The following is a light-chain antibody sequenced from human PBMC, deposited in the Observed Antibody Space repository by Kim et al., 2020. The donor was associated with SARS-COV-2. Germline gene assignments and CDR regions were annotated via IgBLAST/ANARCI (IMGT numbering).Light chain of an antibody. V-gene: IGKV3-15*01. J-gene: IGKJ4*01. CDR2: GAS. Sequence: EIVMTQSPATLSVSPGERATLSCRASQSVSSNLAWYQQKPGQAPRLLIYGASTRATGIPARFSGSGSGTEFTLTISSLQSEDFAVYYCQQYNNLPALTLAAGTKVYIK. CDR1: QSVSSN. CDR3: QQYNNLPALT.